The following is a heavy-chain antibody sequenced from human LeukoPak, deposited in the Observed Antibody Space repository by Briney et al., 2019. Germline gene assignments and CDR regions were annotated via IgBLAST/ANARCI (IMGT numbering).Heavy chain of an antibody. J-gene: IGHJ4*02. D-gene: IGHD3-10*01. CDR3: ARGNRRGVTKYYFDY. CDR1: GGSISSGGYY. V-gene: IGHV4-31*03. Sequence: PSETLSLTCTVSGGSISSGGYYWSWIRQHPGKGLEWIGYIYYSGSTYYNPSLKSRVTISVDTSKNQFSLKLSSVTAADTAVYYCARGNRRGVTKYYFDYWGQGTLVTVSS. CDR2: IYYSGST.